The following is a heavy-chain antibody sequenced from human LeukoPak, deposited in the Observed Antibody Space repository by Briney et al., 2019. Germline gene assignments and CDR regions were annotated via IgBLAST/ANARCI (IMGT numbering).Heavy chain of an antibody. D-gene: IGHD3-10*01. CDR1: GFDFHNYV. Sequence: GRSLRLSCAASGFDFHNYVIHWVRQAPGKGLEWVAVISYAVNIKYYADSVKGRFTISRDSSSNTVFLQMNSLRTEDTAVYYCVREGYYESGSSPTFYFDYWGQGTLVTVSS. V-gene: IGHV3-30-3*01. CDR3: VREGYYESGSSPTFYFDY. CDR2: ISYAVNIK. J-gene: IGHJ4*02.